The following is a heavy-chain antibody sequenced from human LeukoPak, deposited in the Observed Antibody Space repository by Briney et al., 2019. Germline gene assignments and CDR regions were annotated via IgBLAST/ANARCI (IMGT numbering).Heavy chain of an antibody. CDR3: ARDSGRHGFDY. CDR1: GFTFSSYE. CDR2: ISSSGSTI. Sequence: GGSLRLSCAASGFTFSSYEMNWVRQAPGKGLEWVSYISSSGSTIYYADSVKGRFTISRDNAKNSLYLQMNSLRAEDTAVYYCARDSGRHGFDYWGQGTLVTVSS. J-gene: IGHJ4*02. D-gene: IGHD3-10*01. V-gene: IGHV3-48*03.